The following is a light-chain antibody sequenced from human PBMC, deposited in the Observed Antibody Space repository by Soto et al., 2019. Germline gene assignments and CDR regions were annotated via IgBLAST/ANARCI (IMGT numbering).Light chain of an antibody. J-gene: IGLJ1*01. CDR2: EVT. CDR3: SSYTSSSTLLYV. Sequence: QSALTQPPSASGSPGQSVAISCTGTSSDIGGYNFVSWYQQHPGKAPKLMIFEVTRRPSGVPDRFSGSKSGNTATLVVSGLQPEDEADYYCSSYTSSSTLLYVFGTGTKVTVL. V-gene: IGLV2-8*01. CDR1: SSDIGGYNF.